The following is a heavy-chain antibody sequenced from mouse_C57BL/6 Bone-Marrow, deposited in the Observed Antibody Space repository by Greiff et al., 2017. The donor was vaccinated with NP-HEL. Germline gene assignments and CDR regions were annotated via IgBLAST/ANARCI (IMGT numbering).Heavy chain of an antibody. CDR2: ISYDGSN. CDR3: ARGSSGFPYYAMDY. CDR1: GYSITSGYY. V-gene: IGHV3-6*01. D-gene: IGHD3-2*02. Sequence: EVQLQESGPGLVKPSQSLSLTCSVTGYSITSGYYWNWIRQSPGNKLEWMGYISYDGSNNYNPTLKNRISITRDTSKNQFFLKLNAVTTEDTATYYCARGSSGFPYYAMDYWGQGTSVTVSS. J-gene: IGHJ4*01.